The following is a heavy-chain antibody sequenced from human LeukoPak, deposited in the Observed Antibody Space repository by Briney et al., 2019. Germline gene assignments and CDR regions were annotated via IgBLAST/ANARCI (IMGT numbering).Heavy chain of an antibody. CDR2: INPNSGGT. CDR1: GYTFTGYY. Sequence: ASVKASCEASGYTFTGYYMHWVRQAPGQGLEWMGWINPNSGGTNYAQKFQGRVTMTRDTSISTAYMELSRLRSDDTAVYYCATRDASNWGYYFDYWGQGTLVTVSS. J-gene: IGHJ4*02. CDR3: ATRDASNWGYYFDY. D-gene: IGHD7-27*01. V-gene: IGHV1-2*02.